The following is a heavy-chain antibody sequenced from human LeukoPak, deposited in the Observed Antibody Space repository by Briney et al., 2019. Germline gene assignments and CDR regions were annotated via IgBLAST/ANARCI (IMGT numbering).Heavy chain of an antibody. D-gene: IGHD1-26*01. CDR1: GFTFNSYA. CDR3: ANSFTGSLAHFDY. CDR2: ISGSGDHT. V-gene: IGHV3-23*01. J-gene: IGHJ4*02. Sequence: PGGSLRLSCEASGFTFNSYAMTWVRQAPGQGLQWVSGISGSGDHTYYADSVKGRFTVSRDNPAHTLYLQMDSLRVGDTAVYFCANSFTGSLAHFDYWGQGTLVTVSS.